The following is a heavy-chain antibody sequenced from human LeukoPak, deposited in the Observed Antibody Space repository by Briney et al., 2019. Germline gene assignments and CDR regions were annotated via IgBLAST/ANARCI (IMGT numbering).Heavy chain of an antibody. CDR2: IYSGGST. CDR3: ASHEEALYYYYGMDV. V-gene: IGHV3-53*01. CDR1: GFTVSSNY. Sequence: GGFLRLSCAASGFTVSSNYMSWVRQAPGKGLEWVSVIYSGGSTYYADSVKGRFTISRDNSKNTLYLQMNSLRAEDTAVYYCASHEEALYYYYGMDVWGQGTTVTVSS. J-gene: IGHJ6*02.